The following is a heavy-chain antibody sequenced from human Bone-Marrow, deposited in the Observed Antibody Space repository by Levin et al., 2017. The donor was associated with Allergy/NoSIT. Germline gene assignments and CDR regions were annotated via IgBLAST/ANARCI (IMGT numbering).Heavy chain of an antibody. J-gene: IGHJ4*02. CDR2: ISYTGTT. V-gene: IGHV4-59*01. CDR1: GGSITYYY. Sequence: GSLRLSCTVSGGSITYYYWSWVRQPPGKGLEWIGYISYTGTTNYNPSLKSRVTMSVDASKNQFSMTLTSMSAADTAVNYCARGPPSGPLADYWGQGTRVTVSS. CDR3: ARGPPSGPLADY. D-gene: IGHD1-26*01.